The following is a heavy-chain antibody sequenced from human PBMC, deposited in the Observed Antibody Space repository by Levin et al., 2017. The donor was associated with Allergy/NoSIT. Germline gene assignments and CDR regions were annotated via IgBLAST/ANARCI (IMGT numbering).Heavy chain of an antibody. Sequence: NPSETLSLTCTVSGGSISSSSYYWGWIRQPPGKGLEWIGSIYYSGSTYYNPSLKSRVTISVDTSKNQFSRKLSSVTAADTAVYYCARLSRIDYWGQGTLVTVSS. V-gene: IGHV4-39*01. CDR2: IYYSGST. CDR1: GGSISSSSYY. CDR3: ARLSRIDY. J-gene: IGHJ4*02.